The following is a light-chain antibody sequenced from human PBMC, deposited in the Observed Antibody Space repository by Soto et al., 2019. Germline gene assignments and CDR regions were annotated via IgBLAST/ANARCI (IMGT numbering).Light chain of an antibody. Sequence: QSVLTQPASVSGSPGQSITISCTGTSSDVGGYNYVSWYQQHPGKAPKLMIYDVSNRPSGVSNRFSGSKSGNTASLTISGLQAEDEADYYCSSDTSSSTPNDVFGTGTKVTVL. V-gene: IGLV2-14*01. CDR2: DVS. CDR1: SSDVGGYNY. J-gene: IGLJ1*01. CDR3: SSDTSSSTPNDV.